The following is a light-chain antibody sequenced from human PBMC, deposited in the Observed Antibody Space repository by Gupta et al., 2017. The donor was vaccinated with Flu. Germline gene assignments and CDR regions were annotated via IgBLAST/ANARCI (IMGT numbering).Light chain of an antibody. J-gene: IGLJ3*02. Sequence: SSVLTQPPSVSVAPAPTARISCGGTNIGSKTVHWYQQKPGQAPVLVVYDDSARPSGIPERFSGSNSGNTATLTISRVEAGDEAEYYCQVWDSGSDYPSWVFGGGTKLTGL. CDR3: QVWDSGSDYPSWV. CDR1: NIGSKT. CDR2: DDS. V-gene: IGLV3-21*02.